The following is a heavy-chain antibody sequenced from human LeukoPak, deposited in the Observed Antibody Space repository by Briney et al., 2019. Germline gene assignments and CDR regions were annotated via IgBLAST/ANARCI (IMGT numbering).Heavy chain of an antibody. CDR1: GFTFNRFN. CDR2: IKSSGDSI. J-gene: IGHJ4*02. V-gene: IGHV3-48*01. D-gene: IGHD4-17*01. Sequence: PGGSLRLSCAASGFTFNRFNMSWVRQAPGKGLEWISYIKSSGDSIYYAASVRGRFTLSRDNVKNLLYLQMNSLRAEDTAVYYCAKGGDYGDYQGNWGQGTLVTVSS. CDR3: AKGGDYGDYQGN.